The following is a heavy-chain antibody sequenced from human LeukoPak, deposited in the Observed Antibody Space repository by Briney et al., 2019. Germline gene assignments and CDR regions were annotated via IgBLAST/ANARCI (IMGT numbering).Heavy chain of an antibody. CDR2: IKSKTDGGTT. Sequence: GGSLRLSCAASGFTFRSYGMHWVRQAPGKGLEWVGRIKSKTDGGTTDYAAPVKGRFTISRDDSKNTLYLQMNSLKTEDTAVYYCTTPTIFVFFYYYMDVWGKGTTVTVSS. D-gene: IGHD3-3*01. CDR1: GFTFRSYG. CDR3: TTPTIFVFFYYYMDV. J-gene: IGHJ6*03. V-gene: IGHV3-15*01.